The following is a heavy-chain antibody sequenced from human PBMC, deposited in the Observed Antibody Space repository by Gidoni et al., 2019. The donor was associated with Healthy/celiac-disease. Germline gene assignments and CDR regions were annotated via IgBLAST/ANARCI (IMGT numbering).Heavy chain of an antibody. CDR1: GGSFSGYY. V-gene: IGHV4-34*01. CDR2: INHSGST. D-gene: IGHD6-13*01. J-gene: IGHJ6*02. Sequence: QVQLQQWGAGLLKPSETLSLTCAVYGGSFSGYYWSWVRPPPGKGLEWIGEINHSGSTNYNPSLKSRVTISVDTSKNQFYLKLSSVTAADTAVYYCARGSSSWSPLHYYGMDVWGQGTKVTVSS. CDR3: ARGSSSWSPLHYYGMDV.